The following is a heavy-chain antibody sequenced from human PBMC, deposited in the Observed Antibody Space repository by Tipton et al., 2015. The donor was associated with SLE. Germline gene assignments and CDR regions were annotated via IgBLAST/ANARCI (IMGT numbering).Heavy chain of an antibody. CDR2: IKQDGSEK. Sequence: SLRLSCAASGFTFSSYWMSWVRQAPGKGLEWVANIKQDGSEKYYVDSVKGRFTISRDNAKNSLYLQMNSLRAEDTAVYYCARFLNRWLPYYFDYWGQGTLVTVSS. J-gene: IGHJ4*02. V-gene: IGHV3-7*03. CDR1: GFTFSSYW. CDR3: ARFLNRWLPYYFDY. D-gene: IGHD5-24*01.